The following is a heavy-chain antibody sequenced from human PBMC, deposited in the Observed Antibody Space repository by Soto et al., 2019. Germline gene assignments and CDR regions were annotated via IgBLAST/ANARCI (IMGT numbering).Heavy chain of an antibody. Sequence: GGSLRLSCAASGFTFSSFGMHWVRQAPGKGLEWVAVISNDGSDKDCADSVKGRFTVSRDNSKNKLYLQTNSLRTEDTALFYCARGYCRGTTCKSKERVGGFDPMDIWGQGTMVTVSS. J-gene: IGHJ3*02. V-gene: IGHV3-30*03. CDR1: GFTFSSFG. CDR3: ARGYCRGTTCKSKERVGGFDPMDI. D-gene: IGHD2-15*01. CDR2: ISNDGSDK.